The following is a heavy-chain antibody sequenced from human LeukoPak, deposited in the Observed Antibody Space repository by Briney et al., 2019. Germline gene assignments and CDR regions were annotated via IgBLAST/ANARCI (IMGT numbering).Heavy chain of an antibody. J-gene: IGHJ4*02. CDR3: ASAGYNWNSAGFDY. CDR1: GFTFSSHA. D-gene: IGHD1-1*01. Sequence: GGSLRLSCAASGFTFSSHAMGWVRQAPGKGLEWVAVISYDGSNEYYADSVKGRFAISRDNSKNTLYLQINSLRAEDTAVYYCASAGYNWNSAGFDYWGQGTLVTVSS. V-gene: IGHV3-30*09. CDR2: ISYDGSNE.